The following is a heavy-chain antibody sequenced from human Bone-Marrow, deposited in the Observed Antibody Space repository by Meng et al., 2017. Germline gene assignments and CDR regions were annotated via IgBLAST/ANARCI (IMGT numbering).Heavy chain of an antibody. CDR1: GFTFSSYW. D-gene: IGHD3-16*01. Sequence: GESLKISCAASGFTFSSYWMSWVRQAPGKGLEWVANIKQDGSEKYYVDSVKGRFTISRDNAKNSLYLQMNSLRAEDTAVYYCARDIWGYATSFDYWGQGTLVNVDS. CDR2: IKQDGSEK. CDR3: ARDIWGYATSFDY. J-gene: IGHJ4*02. V-gene: IGHV3-7*01.